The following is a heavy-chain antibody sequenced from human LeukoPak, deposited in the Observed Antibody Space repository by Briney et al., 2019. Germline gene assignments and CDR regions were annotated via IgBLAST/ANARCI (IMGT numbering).Heavy chain of an antibody. V-gene: IGHV3-7*01. J-gene: IGHJ4*02. D-gene: IGHD6-13*01. CDR1: GFTFSSYW. CDR3: ARGSSSWYGNVDY. Sequence: GGSLRLSCAASGFTFSSYWMSWVRQAPGKGLEWVANIKQDGSEKYYVDSVKGRFTISRDNAKNSLYLQMNSLRAEDTAVYYCARGSSSWYGNVDYWGQGTLVTVSS. CDR2: IKQDGSEK.